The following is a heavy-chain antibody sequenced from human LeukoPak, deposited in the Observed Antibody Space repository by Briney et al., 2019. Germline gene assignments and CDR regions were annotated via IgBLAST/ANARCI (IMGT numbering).Heavy chain of an antibody. J-gene: IGHJ4*02. CDR3: AKNAHYQGYSYGGIDY. CDR1: GFTFSSYG. Sequence: GGSLRLSCAASGFTFSSYGMHWVRQAPGKGLEWVAVISYDGSNKYYADSVKGRFTISRDNSKNTLYLQMNSLRAEDTAVYYCAKNAHYQGYSYGGIDYWGQGTLVTVSS. D-gene: IGHD5-18*01. V-gene: IGHV3-30*18. CDR2: ISYDGSNK.